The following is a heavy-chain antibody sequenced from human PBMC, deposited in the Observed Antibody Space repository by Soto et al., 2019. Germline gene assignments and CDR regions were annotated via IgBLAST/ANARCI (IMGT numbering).Heavy chain of an antibody. J-gene: IGHJ4*02. V-gene: IGHV4-4*07. Sequence: QVHLQESGPGLVKPSETLSLTCSVSGDSISRYYWSWIRQPARTGLEFTGRIYNSGIINYNPSLESRVTMSVDHSKKHISLQLSSATAADTAMYYCARGPYCGEECYFAYWGQGTLVTVSP. CDR2: IYNSGII. CDR3: ARGPYCGEECYFAY. D-gene: IGHD3-10*01. CDR1: GDSISRYY.